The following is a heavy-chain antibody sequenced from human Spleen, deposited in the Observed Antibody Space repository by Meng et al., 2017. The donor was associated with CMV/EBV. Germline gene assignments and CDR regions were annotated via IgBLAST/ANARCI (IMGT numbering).Heavy chain of an antibody. V-gene: IGHV1-2*02. D-gene: IGHD6-6*01. CDR3: ARDGPEYSSSLGFKY. J-gene: IGHJ1*01. Sequence: ASVKVSCKASGYNFMRYYIYWVRQAPGQGLEWMGWINPNSGGTNSAQKFQGRVTLTLDTSINTVFMELSSLRSDDTAVYYCARDGPEYSSSLGFKYWGQGTLVTVSS. CDR1: GYNFMRYY. CDR2: INPNSGGT.